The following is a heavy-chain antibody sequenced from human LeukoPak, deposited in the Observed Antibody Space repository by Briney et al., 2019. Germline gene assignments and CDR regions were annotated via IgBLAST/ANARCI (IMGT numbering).Heavy chain of an antibody. V-gene: IGHV4-39*07. CDR2: IYHSGST. CDR1: GGSISSSTFY. J-gene: IGHJ4*02. CDR3: ARRGFDY. Sequence: PSETLSLTCTVSGGSISSSTFYWGWIRQPPGKGLEWIGSIYHSGSTYYNPSLKSRVTISVDTSKNQFSLKLSSVTAADTAVYYCARRGFDYWGQGTLVTVSS.